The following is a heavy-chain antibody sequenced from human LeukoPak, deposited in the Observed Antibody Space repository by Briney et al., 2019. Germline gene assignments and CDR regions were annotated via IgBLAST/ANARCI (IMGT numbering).Heavy chain of an antibody. V-gene: IGHV3-30*03. CDR1: GFTFSSYG. J-gene: IGHJ4*02. Sequence: QPGRSPRLSCAASGFTFSSYGMHWVRQAPGKGLEWVAVISYDGSNKYYTDSVKGRFTISKDNSKNTLYLQMNSLRAEDTAVYSCAGDSSGWYGEYFDYWGQGTLVTVCS. D-gene: IGHD6-19*01. CDR2: ISYDGSNK. CDR3: AGDSSGWYGEYFDY.